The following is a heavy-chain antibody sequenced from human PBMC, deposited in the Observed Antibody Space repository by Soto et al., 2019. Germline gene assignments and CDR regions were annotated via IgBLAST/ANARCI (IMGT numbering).Heavy chain of an antibody. CDR1: GGSISSYY. J-gene: IGHJ4*02. V-gene: IGHV4-34*01. CDR3: ARQYGGSYADY. CDR2: INHSGST. Sequence: PSKTLSLTCTVSGGSISSYYWSWIRQPPGKGLEWIGEINHSGSTNYNPSLKSRVTISVDTSKNQFSLKLSSVTAADTAVYYCARQYGGSYADYWGQGTLVTVLL. D-gene: IGHD1-26*01.